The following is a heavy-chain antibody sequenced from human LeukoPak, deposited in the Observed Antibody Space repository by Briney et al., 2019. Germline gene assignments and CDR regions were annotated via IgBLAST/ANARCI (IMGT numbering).Heavy chain of an antibody. D-gene: IGHD3-22*01. Sequence: GESLKISCKVSGYSFTTYWIGWVRQMPGKGLEWMGIIYPADSDTRYSPSFQGRVTISADKSISTAYLQWSSLKASDSAMYYCARHEEGFSDNSGYYPGVYWGQGTLVTVSS. CDR2: IYPADSDT. V-gene: IGHV5-51*01. CDR3: ARHEEGFSDNSGYYPGVY. CDR1: GYSFTTYW. J-gene: IGHJ4*02.